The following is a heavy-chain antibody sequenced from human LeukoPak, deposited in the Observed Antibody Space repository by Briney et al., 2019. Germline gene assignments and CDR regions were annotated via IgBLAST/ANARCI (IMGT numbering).Heavy chain of an antibody. Sequence: GGSLSLSCAASGSTSSASAMHWVRQPPGKGRRWVGRIISKANSYATAYAASVKGRFTISRDDSKNTAYLQMNSLKTEDTAVYYCTRLSPDFWSGYTFDYWGQGTLVTVSS. J-gene: IGHJ4*02. CDR1: GSTSSASA. D-gene: IGHD3-3*01. CDR3: TRLSPDFWSGYTFDY. V-gene: IGHV3-73*01. CDR2: IISKANSYAT.